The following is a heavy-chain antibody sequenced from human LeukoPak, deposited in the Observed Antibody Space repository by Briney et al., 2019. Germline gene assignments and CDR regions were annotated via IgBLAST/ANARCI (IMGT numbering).Heavy chain of an antibody. CDR2: SDDSGRT. V-gene: IGHV4-39*07. Sequence: SETLSLTCAVSGGSIARSHYYWSWIRQPPGKGLEWIGSSDDSGRTYYNPPLKGRVTISVDKSKNQFSLKLSSVTAADTAVYYCARDFRGAGPFDYWGQGTLVTVSS. J-gene: IGHJ4*02. CDR3: ARDFRGAGPFDY. CDR1: GGSIARSHYY. D-gene: IGHD3-10*01.